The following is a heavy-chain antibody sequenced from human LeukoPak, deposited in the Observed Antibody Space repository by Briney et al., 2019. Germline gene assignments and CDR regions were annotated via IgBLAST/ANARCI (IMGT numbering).Heavy chain of an antibody. Sequence: PSETLSLTCTVSGGSISSYYWSWIRQPPGKGLEWIGYIYYSGSTNYNPSLKSRVTISVDTSKNQFSLKLSSETAADAAVYYCARQQLSQLYYFDYWGQGTLVTVSS. D-gene: IGHD6-13*01. CDR2: IYYSGST. V-gene: IGHV4-59*01. CDR3: ARQQLSQLYYFDY. J-gene: IGHJ4*02. CDR1: GGSISSYY.